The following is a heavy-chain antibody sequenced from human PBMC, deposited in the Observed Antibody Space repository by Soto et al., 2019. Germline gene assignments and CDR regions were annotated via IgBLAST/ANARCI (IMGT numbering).Heavy chain of an antibody. D-gene: IGHD2-15*01. Sequence: ASVKVSCKASGYTFTSYDINWVRQATGQGLEWMGWMNPNSGNTGYAQKFQGRVTMTRNTSISTAYMELSSLRSEDTAVYYCARKLCSGGSCYPGVFDSFDYWGQGTLVTVSS. J-gene: IGHJ4*02. CDR2: MNPNSGNT. CDR1: GYTFTSYD. V-gene: IGHV1-8*01. CDR3: ARKLCSGGSCYPGVFDSFDY.